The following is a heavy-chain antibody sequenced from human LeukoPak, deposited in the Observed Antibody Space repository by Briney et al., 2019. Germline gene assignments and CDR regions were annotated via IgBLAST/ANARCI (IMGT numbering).Heavy chain of an antibody. V-gene: IGHV5-51*01. CDR3: ATPLTMRDLDFQH. Sequence: GASLKISCKGSGSSFTSYWTGWVRQMPGKGLEWMGIIYPGDSDTRYSPSFQGQVTISADKSISTAYLQWSSLKASDTAMYYCATPLTMRDLDFQHWGQGTLVTVSS. CDR2: IYPGDSDT. CDR1: GSSFTSYW. D-gene: IGHD3-22*01. J-gene: IGHJ1*01.